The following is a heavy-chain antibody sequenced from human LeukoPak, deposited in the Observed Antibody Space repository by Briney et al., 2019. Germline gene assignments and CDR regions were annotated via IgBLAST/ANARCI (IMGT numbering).Heavy chain of an antibody. CDR2: ISYSGST. D-gene: IGHD3-3*01. J-gene: IGHJ6*02. CDR1: GGSISSSSYF. V-gene: IGHV4-39*01. Sequence: SETLSLTCTVSGGSISSSSYFWGWIRQPPGKGLEWIGSISYSGSTYYSPSLKSRITMSVDTSKSQFSLTLSSVTAADTAVYYCATLPRFLEILGGMDVWGQGTTVTVSS. CDR3: ATLPRFLEILGGMDV.